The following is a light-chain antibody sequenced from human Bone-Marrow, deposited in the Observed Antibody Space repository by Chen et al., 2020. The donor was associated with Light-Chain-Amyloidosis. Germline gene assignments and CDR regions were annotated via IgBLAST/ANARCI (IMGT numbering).Light chain of an antibody. J-gene: IGLJ1*01. V-gene: IGLV2-14*01. CDR1: RSHVGGDNH. Sequence: QSAPTQPAPVSGAPGQYGNVSCNGARSHVGGDNHVSWYQQHPDKTPNLMIYEVTNRPSWVPRRSCGPKSDNTASLTSTGLQTEDEAYYFCSSYTMTNTLVFGGGTRVTVL. CDR3: SSYTMTNTLV. CDR2: EVT.